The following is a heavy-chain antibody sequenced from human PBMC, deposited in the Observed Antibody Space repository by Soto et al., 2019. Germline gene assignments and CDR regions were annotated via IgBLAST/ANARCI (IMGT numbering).Heavy chain of an antibody. CDR3: XXXXSXYSYGLFDY. CDR1: GFTFSSYA. D-gene: IGHD5-18*01. V-gene: IGHV3-23*01. J-gene: IGHJ4*02. CDR2: ISGSGGST. Sequence: EVQLLESGGGLVQPGGSLRLSCAASGFTFSSYAMSWVRQAPGKGLEWVSAISGSGGSTYYADSVKGRFTISRDNSKNTXXXQMXXXXAEXXXXXXXXXXXSXYSYGLFDYWGQGTLVTVSS.